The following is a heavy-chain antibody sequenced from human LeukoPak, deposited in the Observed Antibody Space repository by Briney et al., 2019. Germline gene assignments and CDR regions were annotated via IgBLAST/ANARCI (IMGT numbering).Heavy chain of an antibody. V-gene: IGHV1-69*04. Sequence: GSSVKVSCKASGGTFSSYAISWVRQAPGQGLEWMGRIIPIFGIANYAQKFQGRVTITADKSTSTAYMELSSLRSEDTAVYYCARDQYQYCSSTSCYYYFDYWGQGTLVTVSS. CDR3: ARDQYQYCSSTSCYYYFDY. D-gene: IGHD2-2*01. CDR2: IIPIFGIA. CDR1: GGTFSSYA. J-gene: IGHJ4*02.